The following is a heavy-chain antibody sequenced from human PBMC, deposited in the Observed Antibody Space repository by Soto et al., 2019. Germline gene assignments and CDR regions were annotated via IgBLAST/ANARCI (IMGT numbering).Heavy chain of an antibody. J-gene: IGHJ5*02. V-gene: IGHV1-2*04. CDR3: ARDVGPDSGSYPMYNWFDP. Sequence: ASVKVSCKASGYTFTGYYMHWVRQAPGQGLEWMGWINPNSGGTNYAQKFQGWVTMTRDTSISTAYMELSRLRSDDTAVYYCARDVGPDSGSYPMYNWFDPWGQGTLVTVSS. CDR2: INPNSGGT. D-gene: IGHD1-26*01. CDR1: GYTFTGYY.